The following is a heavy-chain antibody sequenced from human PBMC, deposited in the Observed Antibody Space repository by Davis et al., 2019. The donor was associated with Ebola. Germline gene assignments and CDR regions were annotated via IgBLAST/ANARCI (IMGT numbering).Heavy chain of an antibody. D-gene: IGHD3-22*01. V-gene: IGHV3-7*01. CDR1: GFTFSSYW. J-gene: IGHJ6*02. Sequence: GESLKISCAASGFTFSSYWMSWVRQAPGKGLEWVANIKQDGSEKYYVDSVKGRFTISRDNSKNTLYLQMNSLRAEDTAVYYCARRITTDVFFLPTDYYGMDVWGQGTTVTVSS. CDR3: ARRITTDVFFLPTDYYGMDV. CDR2: IKQDGSEK.